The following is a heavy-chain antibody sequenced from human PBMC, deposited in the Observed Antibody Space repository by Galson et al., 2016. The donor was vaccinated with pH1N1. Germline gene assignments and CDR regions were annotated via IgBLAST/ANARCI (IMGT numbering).Heavy chain of an antibody. CDR2: ISAGEIT. D-gene: IGHD2-8*02. CDR1: GFIVSRNY. Sequence: PRLSCAASGFIVSRNYVSWVRQAPGKGLEWVSVISAGEITYYTDSVKGRFTISRDNSKNTVYLQMNSLSAEDTAVYYCARDSYCAREVCYDPPLWGQGTLVTVSS. V-gene: IGHV3-66*01. CDR3: ARDSYCAREVCYDPPL. J-gene: IGHJ4*02.